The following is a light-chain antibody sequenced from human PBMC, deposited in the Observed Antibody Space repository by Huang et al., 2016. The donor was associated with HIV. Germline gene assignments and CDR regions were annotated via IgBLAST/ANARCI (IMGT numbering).Light chain of an antibody. CDR2: EVS. V-gene: IGKV1-5*01. CDR1: QSISPW. Sequence: DIQMTQTTSTLDASVGDRVTIHCRASQSISPWLAWFQQKPGKAPKLLIFEVSNWEIGVPSRCSGSGSGSECTLTINSLQPNDLATYYCQQYKSYPWTFGQGTKVEI. CDR3: QQYKSYPWT. J-gene: IGKJ1*01.